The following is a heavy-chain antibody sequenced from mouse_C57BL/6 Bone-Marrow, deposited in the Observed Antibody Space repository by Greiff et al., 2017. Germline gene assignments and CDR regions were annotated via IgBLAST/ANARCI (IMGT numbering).Heavy chain of an antibody. Sequence: QVQLQQSGAELARPGASLKLSCKASGYTFTSYGISWVKQRTGQGLEWIGEIYPRSGNTYYNEKFKGKATLTADKSSSTAYMELRSLTSEDSAVYFCARNWASYYFDYWGQGTTLTVSS. CDR1: GYTFTSYG. CDR2: IYPRSGNT. V-gene: IGHV1-81*01. D-gene: IGHD4-1*01. J-gene: IGHJ2*01. CDR3: ARNWASYYFDY.